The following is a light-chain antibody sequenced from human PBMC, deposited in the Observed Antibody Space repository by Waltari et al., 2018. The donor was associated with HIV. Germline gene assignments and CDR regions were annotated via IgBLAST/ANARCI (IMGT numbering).Light chain of an antibody. V-gene: IGLV1-40*01. J-gene: IGLJ2*01. CDR3: QSYDSSLSGSV. Sequence: QSVLTQPPSVSGAPGQRVTISCTGSSSNIGAGYDVHWYQQLPGTAPKLLIYGNVNRPSGFPDRVSGSKSGTSASLAITGLQAEDEADYYCQSYDSSLSGSVFGGGTKLTVL. CDR1: SSNIGAGYD. CDR2: GNV.